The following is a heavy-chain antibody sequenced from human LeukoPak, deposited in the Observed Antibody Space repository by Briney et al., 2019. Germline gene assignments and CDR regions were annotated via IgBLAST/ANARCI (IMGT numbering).Heavy chain of an antibody. D-gene: IGHD3-3*01. Sequence: SETLSLTCTVSGGSISSYYWHWIRQPPGKGLEWIGYLYYSGNTYYNPSLKSRVTMSVDTSKNQFSLKLSSVTAADTAVYYCARVQYYDFWRTKFDPWGQGTLVTVSS. CDR1: GGSISSYY. J-gene: IGHJ5*02. V-gene: IGHV4-59*12. CDR3: ARVQYYDFWRTKFDP. CDR2: LYYSGNT.